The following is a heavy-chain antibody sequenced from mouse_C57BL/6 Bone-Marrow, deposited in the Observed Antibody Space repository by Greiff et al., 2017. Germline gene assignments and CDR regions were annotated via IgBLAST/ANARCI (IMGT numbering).Heavy chain of an antibody. CDR3: ARYRRLEVFDY. CDR2: INPNNGGT. D-gene: IGHD2-2*01. J-gene: IGHJ2*01. Sequence: DVKLQESGPELVKPGASVKMSCKASGYTFTDYNMHWVKQSHGKSLEWIGYINPNNGGTSYNQKFKGKATLTVNKSSSTAYMELRSLTSEDSAVYYCARYRRLEVFDYWGQGTTLTVSS. V-gene: IGHV1-22*01. CDR1: GYTFTDYN.